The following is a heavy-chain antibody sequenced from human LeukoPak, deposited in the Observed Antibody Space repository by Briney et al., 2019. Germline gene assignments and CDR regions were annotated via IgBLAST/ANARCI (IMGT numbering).Heavy chain of an antibody. J-gene: IGHJ2*01. CDR1: IFTFTSYA. CDR3: AKPRAMTTGVGRYFDL. D-gene: IGHD1-1*01. Sequence: RSGGSLRLSCAASIFTFTSYAMSCIRQAPGKGLEYVSPISGGGENTYYADSVKGRFTISRDNSKNTMYLQMNSLRAEDTATYYCAKPRAMTTGVGRYFDLWGCVTLVTVYS. CDR2: ISGGGENT. V-gene: IGHV3-23*01.